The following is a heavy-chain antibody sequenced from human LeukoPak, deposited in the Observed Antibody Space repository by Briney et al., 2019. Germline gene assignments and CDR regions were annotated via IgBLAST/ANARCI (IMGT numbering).Heavy chain of an antibody. CDR2: IKSKIDGGTK. CDR1: GFTFSSYE. Sequence: GGSLRLSCAASGFTFSSYEMNWVRQAPGKGLEWVGRIKSKIDGGTKDYAAPVKGRFTLSRDDSKNTVYLQVKSLKTEDTAIYYCTTFTAHTDYWGQGTLVTVSS. J-gene: IGHJ4*02. D-gene: IGHD3-16*01. V-gene: IGHV3-15*01. CDR3: TTFTAHTDY.